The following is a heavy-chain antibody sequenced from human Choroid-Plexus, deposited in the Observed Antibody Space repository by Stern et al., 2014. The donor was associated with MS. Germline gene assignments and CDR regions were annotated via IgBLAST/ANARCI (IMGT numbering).Heavy chain of an antibody. V-gene: IGHV1-2*02. CDR3: ARDQRGITIFGVVTDYYYLGMDV. CDR2: INPNTGGT. D-gene: IGHD3-3*01. Sequence: VQLVESGAEVKKPGASVTVSCKTSGYIFTGSYIHWVRQAPGQGLEWMAWINPNTGGTKYAQKFQGRVPMSRDTSISTAYVELSSLTSDDTAVYYCARDQRGITIFGVVTDYYYLGMDVWGQGTTVTVSS. CDR1: GYIFTGSY. J-gene: IGHJ6*02.